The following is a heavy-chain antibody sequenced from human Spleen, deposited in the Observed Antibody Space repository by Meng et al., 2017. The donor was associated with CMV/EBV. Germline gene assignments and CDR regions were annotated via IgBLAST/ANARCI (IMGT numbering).Heavy chain of an antibody. CDR3: ARDRSYYYDSTGLDY. CDR1: GFTFSNFW. D-gene: IGHD3-22*01. V-gene: IGHV3-74*01. Sequence: GGSLRLSCAASGFTFSNFWMHWVRQTPGKGLEWVSRTNTDGTTTDYADSVKGRFTVSRDNAKNSLYLQMNSLRAEDTAVYYCARDRSYYYDSTGLDYWGQGTLVTVSS. J-gene: IGHJ4*02. CDR2: TNTDGTTT.